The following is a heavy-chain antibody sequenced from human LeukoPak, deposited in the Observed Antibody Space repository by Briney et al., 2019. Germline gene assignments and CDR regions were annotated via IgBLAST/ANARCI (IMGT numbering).Heavy chain of an antibody. V-gene: IGHV3-23*01. J-gene: IGHJ3*02. CDR3: AKEGPKQGSYYHDAFDI. CDR1: GPTFSSYA. Sequence: PGGSLRLSCAASGPTFSSYAMSWVRQAPGKGLEWVSAISGSGGHTYYAHSVKGRFTSSRDNSKNTLYLQMNSLRAEETAVYYCAKEGPKQGSYYHDAFDIWGQGTMVTVSS. D-gene: IGHD3-10*01. CDR2: ISGSGGHT.